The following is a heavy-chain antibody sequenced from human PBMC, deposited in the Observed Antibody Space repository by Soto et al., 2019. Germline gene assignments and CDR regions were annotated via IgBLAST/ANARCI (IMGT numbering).Heavy chain of an antibody. V-gene: IGHV4-39*01. D-gene: IGHD2-2*01. J-gene: IGHJ6*02. CDR1: GGSISSSSYY. CDR3: ARAWEVSSTYGMDV. CDR2: IYYSGST. Sequence: SETLSLTCTVSGGSISSSSYYWGWIRQPPGKGLEWIGSIYYSGSTYYNPSLKSRVTISVDTSKNQFSRKLSSVTAADTAVYYCARAWEVSSTYGMDVWGQGTTVTVSS.